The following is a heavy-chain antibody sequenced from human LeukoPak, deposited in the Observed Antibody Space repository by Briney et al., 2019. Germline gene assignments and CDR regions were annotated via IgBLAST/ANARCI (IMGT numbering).Heavy chain of an antibody. CDR2: IYTGGST. J-gene: IGHJ4*02. Sequence: SETLSLTCTVSGGSISSGSYYWSWIRQPAGTGLEWIGRIYTGGSTNYNPSLKSRVTISVDTSKNQFSLKLSSVTAADTAVYYCARADGGWYYFDYWGQGTLVTVSS. CDR3: ARADGGWYYFDY. CDR1: GGSISSGSYY. V-gene: IGHV4-61*02. D-gene: IGHD6-19*01.